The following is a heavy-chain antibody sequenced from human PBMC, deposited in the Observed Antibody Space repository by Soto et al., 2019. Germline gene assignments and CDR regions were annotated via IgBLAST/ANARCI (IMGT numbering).Heavy chain of an antibody. Sequence: SETLSLTCTVSGGSISSGDYYWSLIRQPPGKGLEWIGSIYYSGSINYNPSLKSRLTMFVDTSKNQFSLKLSSVTAADTAVYYCVRHAQWIIRAYWGQGSLVTVSS. D-gene: IGHD5-12*01. CDR2: IYYSGSI. CDR1: GGSISSGDYY. CDR3: VRHAQWIIRAY. V-gene: IGHV4-39*01. J-gene: IGHJ4*02.